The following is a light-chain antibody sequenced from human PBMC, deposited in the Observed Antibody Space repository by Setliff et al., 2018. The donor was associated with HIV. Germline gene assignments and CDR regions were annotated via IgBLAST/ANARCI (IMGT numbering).Light chain of an antibody. Sequence: QSALTQPASVSGSPGQSITISCTGTSNDVGGHNYVCWYQQHPGKAPKLMIYEVTNRPSGVSYRFSGSKSGNTASLTISGLQAEDEADYYCSSFGSSNTHVFGTGTRSPS. J-gene: IGLJ1*01. V-gene: IGLV2-14*01. CDR2: EVT. CDR1: SNDVGGHNY. CDR3: SSFGSSNTHV.